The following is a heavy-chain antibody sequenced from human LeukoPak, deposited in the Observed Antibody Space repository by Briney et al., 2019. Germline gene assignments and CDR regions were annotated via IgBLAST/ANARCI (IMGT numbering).Heavy chain of an antibody. CDR2: MNPNSGNT. V-gene: IGHV1-8*01. CDR3: ARARGYSGYERGEGAFDI. D-gene: IGHD5-12*01. J-gene: IGHJ3*02. Sequence: ASVKVSCKASGYTFTSYEINWVRQATGQGLEWMGWMNPNSGNTGYAQKFQGRVTMTRNTSISTAYMELSSLRSEDTAVYYCARARGYSGYERGEGAFDIWGQGTMVTVSS. CDR1: GYTFTSYE.